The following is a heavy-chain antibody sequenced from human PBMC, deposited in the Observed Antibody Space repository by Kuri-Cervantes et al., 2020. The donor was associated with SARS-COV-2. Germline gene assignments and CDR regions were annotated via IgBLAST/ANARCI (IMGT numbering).Heavy chain of an antibody. CDR1: GYSISSGYYW. J-gene: IGHJ3*02. D-gene: IGHD1-7*01. CDR2: INSDGSST. CDR3: ARDNWNYGDAFDI. V-gene: IGHV3-74*01. Sequence: GESLKISCTVSGYSISSGYYWMHWVRQAPGKGLVWVSRINSDGSSTSYADSVKGRFTISRDNAKNTLYLQMNSLRAEDTAVYYCARDNWNYGDAFDIWGQGTMVTVSS.